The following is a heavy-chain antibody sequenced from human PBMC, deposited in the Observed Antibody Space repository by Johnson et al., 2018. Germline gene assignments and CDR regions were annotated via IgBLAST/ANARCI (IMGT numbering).Heavy chain of an antibody. Sequence: EVQLVESGGGLVKPGGSLRLSCAASGFTFSSYSMNWVRQAPGKGLEWVSSITSSSSHIYYADSVKGRFTVSRDNSKNTLYLQMNSLRAEDTAVYYCARDSCSGGSCYLRMAFDIWGQGTMVTVSS. CDR1: GFTFSSYS. CDR2: ITSSSSHI. D-gene: IGHD2-15*01. CDR3: ARDSCSGGSCYLRMAFDI. V-gene: IGHV3-21*01. J-gene: IGHJ3*02.